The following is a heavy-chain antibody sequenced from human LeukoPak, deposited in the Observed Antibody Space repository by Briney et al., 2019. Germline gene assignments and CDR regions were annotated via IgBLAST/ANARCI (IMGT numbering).Heavy chain of an antibody. CDR2: IYTSGST. CDR3: ARDLGYGSGSYYNYWFDP. J-gene: IGHJ5*02. V-gene: IGHV4-4*07. D-gene: IGHD3-10*01. CDR1: GGSISSYY. Sequence: SETLSLTCTVSGGSISSYYWSWIRQPAGKGLEWIGRIYTSGSTNYNPSLKSRVTMSVDTSKNQFSLKLSSVTAADAAVYYCARDLGYGSGSYYNYWFDPWGQGTLVTVSS.